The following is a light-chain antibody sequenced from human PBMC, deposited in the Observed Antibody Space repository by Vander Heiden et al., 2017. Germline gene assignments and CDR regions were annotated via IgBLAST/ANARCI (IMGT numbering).Light chain of an antibody. CDR2: GNS. Sequence: QSVLTHPPSVSGAPGQRVTISGTGSSSNIGAGYDVHWYQQLPGTAPKLLIYGNSNRPPRVPDLFSGSKSGTSASLAITGLQAEDEADYYCQSYDSSLSGHWVFGGGTKLTVL. CDR3: QSYDSSLSGHWV. CDR1: SSNIGAGYD. J-gene: IGLJ3*02. V-gene: IGLV1-40*01.